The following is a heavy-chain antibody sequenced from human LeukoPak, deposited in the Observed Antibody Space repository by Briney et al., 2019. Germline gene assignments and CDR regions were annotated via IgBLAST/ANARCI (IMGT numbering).Heavy chain of an antibody. CDR1: GGTLTYYA. Sequence: SVKVSCKASGGTLTYYAINWVRQAPGQGLEWMGGIIPMVGTASYGQKFAGRVTIIADESTDTAHMELSGLRSEDTAVYYCAPTSNFYDSSGPWGYFDLWGRGTLVTVSS. D-gene: IGHD3-22*01. CDR2: IIPMVGTA. CDR3: APTSNFYDSSGPWGYFDL. J-gene: IGHJ2*01. V-gene: IGHV1-69*01.